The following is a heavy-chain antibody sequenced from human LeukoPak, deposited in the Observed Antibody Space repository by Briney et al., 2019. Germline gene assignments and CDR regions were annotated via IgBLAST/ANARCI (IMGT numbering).Heavy chain of an antibody. D-gene: IGHD3-3*01. CDR3: AKGAGVGFDY. Sequence: GGSLRLSCAASGFSFRSCGMHWVRRXPXKXLEWVTFIQYDGSNKYYTDSAKGRFSXXRDNSKNTLYLQMNNLRAEDTAVYYCAKGAGVGFDYWGQGTLVTVSS. CDR1: GFSFRSCG. J-gene: IGHJ4*02. V-gene: IGHV3-30*02. CDR2: IQYDGSNK.